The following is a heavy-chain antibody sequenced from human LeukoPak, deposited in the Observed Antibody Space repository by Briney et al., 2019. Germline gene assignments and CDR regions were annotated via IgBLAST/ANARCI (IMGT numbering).Heavy chain of an antibody. CDR1: GFTFSSYA. CDR2: ISGSGGST. J-gene: IGHJ4*02. Sequence: GGSLRLSCAASGFTFSSYAMSWVRQAPGKGLEWVSAISGSGGSTYYADSVKGRFTISRDNSKNTLYLQMNSLRAEDTAVYYCAEEEYSGSYIAKYYFDYWGQGTLVTVSS. V-gene: IGHV3-23*01. CDR3: AEEEYSGSYIAKYYFDY. D-gene: IGHD1-26*01.